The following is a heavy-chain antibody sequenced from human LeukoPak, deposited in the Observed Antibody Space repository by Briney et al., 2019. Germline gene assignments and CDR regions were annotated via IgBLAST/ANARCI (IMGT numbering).Heavy chain of an antibody. CDR3: ASVDTAMGKGLGLDYYYYMDV. J-gene: IGHJ6*03. CDR1: GYTFTSYG. D-gene: IGHD5-18*01. V-gene: IGHV1-69*05. CDR2: IIPIFGTA. Sequence: SVKVSCKASGYTFTSYGISWVRQAPGQGLEWMGGIIPIFGTANYAQKFQGRVTITTDESTSTAYMELSSLRSEDTAVYYCASVDTAMGKGLGLDYYYYMDVWGKGTTVTVSS.